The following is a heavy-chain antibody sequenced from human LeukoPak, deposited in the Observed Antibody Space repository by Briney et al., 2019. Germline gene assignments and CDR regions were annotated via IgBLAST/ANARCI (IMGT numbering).Heavy chain of an antibody. CDR3: ARGVFYDFWSGYYTPFDY. J-gene: IGHJ4*02. Sequence: PSETLSLTCAVYGGSFSGYYWSWIRQPPGKGLEWIGEINHSGSTNYNPSLKSRVTISVDTSKNQFSLKLSSVTAADTAVYYRARGVFYDFWSGYYTPFDYWGQGTLVTVSS. CDR2: INHSGST. V-gene: IGHV4-34*01. CDR1: GGSFSGYY. D-gene: IGHD3-3*01.